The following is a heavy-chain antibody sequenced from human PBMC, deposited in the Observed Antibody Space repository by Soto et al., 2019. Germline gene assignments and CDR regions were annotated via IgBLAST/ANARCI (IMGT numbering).Heavy chain of an antibody. V-gene: IGHV3-33*01. D-gene: IGHD1-26*01. CDR3: ARDLGKWELLRYYYYGMDV. Sequence: GGSLRLSCAASGFTFSSYGMHWVRQAPGKGLEWVAVIWYDGSNKYYADSVKGRFTISRDNSKNTLYLQMNSLRAEDTAVYYCARDLGKWELLRYYYYGMDVWGQGTTVTVSS. CDR2: IWYDGSNK. J-gene: IGHJ6*02. CDR1: GFTFSSYG.